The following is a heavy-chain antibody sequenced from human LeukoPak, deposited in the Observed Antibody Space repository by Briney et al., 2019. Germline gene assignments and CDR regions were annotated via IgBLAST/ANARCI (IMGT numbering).Heavy chain of an antibody. CDR3: ARGVRGSYGTDL. V-gene: IGHV3-74*01. CDR2: INPAGSST. D-gene: IGHD1-26*01. J-gene: IGHJ5*02. Sequence: HTGGSLRLSCAASGFTFSSDWMHWVRQAPGQGLVWVSRINPAGSSTNYADSVKGRFTISRDNAMNTLYLHLNSLRAEDTAVYYCARGVRGSYGTDLWGQGTLVTVSS. CDR1: GFTFSSDW.